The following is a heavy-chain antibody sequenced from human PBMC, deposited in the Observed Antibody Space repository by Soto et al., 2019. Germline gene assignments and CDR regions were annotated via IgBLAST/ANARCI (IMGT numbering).Heavy chain of an antibody. J-gene: IGHJ4*02. CDR1: GFTFSISS. CDR3: ARDPCISSCPDY. D-gene: IGHD6-13*01. Sequence: GGSLRLSCAASGFTFSISSMNWVRQAPGKGLEWVSSISGTSDYISYADSVKGRFTISRDNAKNSLYLQMNSLRAEDTAVYYCARDPCISSCPDYWGQGTLVTVSS. CDR2: ISGTSDYI. V-gene: IGHV3-21*04.